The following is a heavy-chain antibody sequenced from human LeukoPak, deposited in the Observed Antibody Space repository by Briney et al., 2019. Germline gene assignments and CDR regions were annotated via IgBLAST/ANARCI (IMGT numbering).Heavy chain of an antibody. V-gene: IGHV4-59*01. CDR3: ARDSWGYTAPDY. Sequence: PSETLSLTCTVSSGSISSYYWSWIRQPPGKGLEWIGYIYYSGSTNYNPSLKSRVTISVDTSKNQFSLKLSSVTAADTAVYYCARDSWGYTAPDYWGQGTLVTVSS. J-gene: IGHJ4*02. CDR1: SGSISSYY. D-gene: IGHD5-18*01. CDR2: IYYSGST.